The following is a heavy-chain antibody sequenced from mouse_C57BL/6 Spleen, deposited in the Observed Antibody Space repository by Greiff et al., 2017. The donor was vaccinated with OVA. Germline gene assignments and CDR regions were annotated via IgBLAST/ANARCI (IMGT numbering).Heavy chain of an antibody. CDR2: IDPATGGT. CDR1: GYPLTDYE. V-gene: IGHV1-15*01. J-gene: IGHJ1*03. Sequence: VQLQQSGAELVRPGASVTLSCKASGYPLTDYELPWVKPTPVHGPAWIGAIDPATGGTAYNQKFKGKAILTADKSSSTAYMELRSLTSEDSAVYYCTRGGTVVARDWYFDVWGTGTTVTVSS. CDR3: TRGGTVVARDWYFDV. D-gene: IGHD1-1*01.